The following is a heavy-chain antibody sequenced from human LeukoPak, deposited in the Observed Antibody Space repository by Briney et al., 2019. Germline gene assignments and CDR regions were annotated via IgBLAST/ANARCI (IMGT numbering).Heavy chain of an antibody. CDR2: IKQDGSEK. Sequence: GGSLRLSCAASGFTFSSCRMSWVRLAPGKGLEWVANIKQDGSEKYYVDSVKGRFTISRDNAKNSLYLQMNSLRAEDTAVYYCAKESQVVDYWGQGTLVTVSS. J-gene: IGHJ4*02. V-gene: IGHV3-7*03. CDR3: AKESQVVDY. CDR1: GFTFSSCR.